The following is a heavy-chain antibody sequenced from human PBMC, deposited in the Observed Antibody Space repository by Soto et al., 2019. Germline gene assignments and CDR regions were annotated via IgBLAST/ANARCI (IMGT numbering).Heavy chain of an antibody. CDR1: GFTFSDYY. Sequence: QVRLVESGGGLVKPGGSLRLSCAASGFTFSDYYMSWIRQAPGKGLEWVSKISSSGSTINYADSVKGRFTISRDNAKNSLYLQMNSLRAEDTAVYYCARVGARGYEYIWGSPRGLDYWGQGTLITVSS. CDR2: ISSSGSTI. CDR3: ARVGARGYEYIWGSPRGLDY. V-gene: IGHV3-11*01. D-gene: IGHD3-16*01. J-gene: IGHJ4*02.